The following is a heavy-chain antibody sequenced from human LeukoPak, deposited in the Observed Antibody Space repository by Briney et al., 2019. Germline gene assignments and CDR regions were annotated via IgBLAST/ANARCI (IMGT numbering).Heavy chain of an antibody. CDR3: ARYCTSASCTVPDSYYGMDV. J-gene: IGHJ6*02. Sequence: PGGSLRLSCVASGFTFSTYAMSWVRQAPGKGLEWVSAITSSGGTTFYSDSVEGRFTVTRDNSKNALYLQMDTLRAEDTAIYYCARYCTSASCTVPDSYYGMDVWGRGTTVTVSS. D-gene: IGHD2-2*01. CDR2: ITSSGGTT. CDR1: GFTFSTYA. V-gene: IGHV3-23*01.